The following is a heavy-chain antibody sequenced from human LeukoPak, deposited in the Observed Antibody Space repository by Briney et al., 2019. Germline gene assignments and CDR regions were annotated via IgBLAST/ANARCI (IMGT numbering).Heavy chain of an antibody. J-gene: IGHJ6*02. V-gene: IGHV3-53*01. CDR2: IYTGGST. D-gene: IGHD6-13*01. Sequence: PGGSLRLSCAASGFTVSSKYMSWVRQAPGKGLEWVAVIYTGGSTDYADSVKGRFTISRDNSKNTLYLQMNSLRAEDTAVYYCARDLSSSWYSQSYYYSMGVWGQGTTVTVSS. CDR1: GFTVSSKY. CDR3: ARDLSSSWYSQSYYYSMGV.